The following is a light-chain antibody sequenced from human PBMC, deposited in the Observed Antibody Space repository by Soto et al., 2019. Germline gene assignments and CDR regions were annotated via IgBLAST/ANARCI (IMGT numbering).Light chain of an antibody. CDR1: QSISSY. Sequence: DIQMTQSPSSLSASVGDRVTITCRASQSISSYLNWYQQKPGKAPKLLIYAASSLQSGVPSRFSGNGSGTDFTLTISSLQPEDFATYYCQQSYSTPPTFGGGTKVDIK. V-gene: IGKV1-39*01. CDR3: QQSYSTPPT. CDR2: AAS. J-gene: IGKJ4*01.